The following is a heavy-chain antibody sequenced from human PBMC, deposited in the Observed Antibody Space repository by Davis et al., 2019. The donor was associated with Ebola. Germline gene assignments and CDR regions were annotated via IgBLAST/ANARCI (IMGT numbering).Heavy chain of an antibody. CDR3: AREHDYGGRNYGMDV. D-gene: IGHD4-23*01. Sequence: GESLKISCAASGFTFSSYAMSWVRQAPGKGLEWVSAISGSGGSTYYADSVKGRFTISRDNSKNTLYLQMNSLRAEDTAVYYCAREHDYGGRNYGMDVWGKGTTVTVSS. CDR2: ISGSGGST. J-gene: IGHJ6*04. CDR1: GFTFSSYA. V-gene: IGHV3-23*01.